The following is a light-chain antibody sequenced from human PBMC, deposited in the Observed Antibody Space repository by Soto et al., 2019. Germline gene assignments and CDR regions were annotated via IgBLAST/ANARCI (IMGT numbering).Light chain of an antibody. V-gene: IGKV3-20*01. Sequence: DIVLTQSPGTLSLSPGQRATLSCRASQSVSSSYLAWFQQNPGQAPRLLIYGDSSRATGIPDRLSGSGSGTDLNLTISRLEPEDFALYYCQHYGSSPWTCGQGTKVDIK. J-gene: IGKJ1*01. CDR2: GDS. CDR1: QSVSSSY. CDR3: QHYGSSPWT.